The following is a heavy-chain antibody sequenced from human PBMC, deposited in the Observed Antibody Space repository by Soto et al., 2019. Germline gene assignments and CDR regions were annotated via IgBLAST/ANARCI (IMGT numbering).Heavy chain of an antibody. CDR2: INGRSNYI. D-gene: IGHD1-26*01. V-gene: IGHV3-21*02. J-gene: IGHJ4*02. CDR3: GREDGIVGAPSAFEY. CDR1: GFTFSTYS. Sequence: EVQLVESGGGLVKPGGSLRLSCAASGFTFSTYSMNWVRQAPGKGLEWVSSINGRSNYIYYADSVKGRFTISRDNAKNSLYLQMNSLRAEGTAVYYCGREDGIVGAPSAFEYCGQGTLVTVSS.